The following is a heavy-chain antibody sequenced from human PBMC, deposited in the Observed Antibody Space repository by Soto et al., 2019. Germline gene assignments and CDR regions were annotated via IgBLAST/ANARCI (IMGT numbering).Heavy chain of an antibody. CDR2: INPKSGGT. Sequence: SVRVSFKTALYSETDYHMHWLRQAPGQGREWLGRINPKSGGTSTAQKFQGWVTMTTDTSISTASMELTRLTSDDTAIYYCARGDSTDCSNGVCSFFYNHDMDVWGQGTTVTVSS. D-gene: IGHD2-8*01. V-gene: IGHV1-2*04. CDR1: LYSETDYH. CDR3: ARGDSTDCSNGVCSFFYNHDMDV. J-gene: IGHJ6*02.